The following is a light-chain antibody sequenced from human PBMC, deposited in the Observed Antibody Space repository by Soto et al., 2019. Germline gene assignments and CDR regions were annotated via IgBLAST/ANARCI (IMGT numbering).Light chain of an antibody. V-gene: IGLV2-8*01. CDR3: SSYAGSDNYV. Sequence: QSALTQPPSASGSPGHSVTISCAGTISDVGSYGYVSWYQQHPGKAPKLIIYEINKRPSGVPDRFSGSKSGNTAPLTVSGLQTEDEADYYCSSYAGSDNYVFGTGTKVTVL. J-gene: IGLJ1*01. CDR2: EIN. CDR1: ISDVGSYGY.